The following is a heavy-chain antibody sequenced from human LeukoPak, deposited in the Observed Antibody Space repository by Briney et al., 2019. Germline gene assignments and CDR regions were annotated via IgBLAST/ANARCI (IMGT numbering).Heavy chain of an antibody. D-gene: IGHD3-22*01. CDR3: AKRPYSDTSGRLSDV. Sequence: GGSLRLSCAASGFAFSSYNMNWVRQAPGKGLEWISYIGSSGSPTHYADSVGGRFTISRDNAKNSLYLQMNSLRDEDTAVYFCAKRPYSDTSGRLSDVWGQGTTVTVSS. J-gene: IGHJ6*02. V-gene: IGHV3-48*02. CDR1: GFAFSSYN. CDR2: IGSSGSPT.